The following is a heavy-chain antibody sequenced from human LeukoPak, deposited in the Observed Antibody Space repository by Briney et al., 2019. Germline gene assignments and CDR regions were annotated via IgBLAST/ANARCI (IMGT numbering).Heavy chain of an antibody. Sequence: PSETLSLTCTVSGGSISSSSYYWGWIRQPPGKGLEWIGSIYYSGSTNYNPSLKSRVTISVDTSRNQFSLKLTSVTAADTAVYYCARDPTTVVTVPYYFDDWGQGTLVTVSS. D-gene: IGHD4-23*01. J-gene: IGHJ4*02. V-gene: IGHV4-39*07. CDR2: IYYSGST. CDR3: ARDPTTVVTVPYYFDD. CDR1: GGSISSSSYY.